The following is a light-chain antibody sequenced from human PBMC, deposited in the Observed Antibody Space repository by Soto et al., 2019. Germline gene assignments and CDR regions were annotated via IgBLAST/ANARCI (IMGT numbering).Light chain of an antibody. V-gene: IGKV3-15*01. CDR1: QRVSSN. CDR3: QQYNKWPGT. CDR2: GAS. J-gene: IGKJ1*01. Sequence: EIVMTQSTATLSVSPGERATLSCRASQRVSSNLAWYQQKPGQAPRLLIYGASTRATGIPARFSGSGSGTEFTLTISSLQSEDFAVYYCQQYNKWPGTFGQGTKVEIK.